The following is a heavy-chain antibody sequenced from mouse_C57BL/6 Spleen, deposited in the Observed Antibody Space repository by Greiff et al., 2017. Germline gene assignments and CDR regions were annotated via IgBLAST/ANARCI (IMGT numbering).Heavy chain of an antibody. CDR3: ARGEGSSYPDY. Sequence: QVQLQQPGAELVMPGASVKLSCKASGYTFTSYWMHWVKQRPGQGLEWIGEIDPSDSYTNYNQKFKGKSTLTVDKSSSTAYMQLSSLTSEDSAVYDCARGEGSSYPDYGGQGTTLTVSS. J-gene: IGHJ2*01. CDR1: GYTFTSYW. V-gene: IGHV1-69*01. CDR2: IDPSDSYT. D-gene: IGHD1-1*01.